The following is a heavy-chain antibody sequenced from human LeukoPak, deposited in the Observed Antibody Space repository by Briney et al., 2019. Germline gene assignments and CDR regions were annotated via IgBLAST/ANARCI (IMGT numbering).Heavy chain of an antibody. CDR1: GGSVSSGSYY. J-gene: IGHJ3*02. CDR2: IYYSGST. CDR3: ARGRPHFFTMIVMGHAFDI. V-gene: IGHV4-61*01. D-gene: IGHD3-22*01. Sequence: KPSETLSLTCTVSGGSVSSGSYYWSWIRQPPGKGLEWIGYIYYSGSTNYNPSLKSRVTISVDTSKNQFSLKLSSVTAADTAVYYCARGRPHFFTMIVMGHAFDIWGQGTMVTVSS.